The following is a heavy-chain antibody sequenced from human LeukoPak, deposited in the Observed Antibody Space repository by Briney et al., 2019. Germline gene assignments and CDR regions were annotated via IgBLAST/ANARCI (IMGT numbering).Heavy chain of an antibody. CDR1: GGSISSGGYY. J-gene: IGHJ5*02. CDR3: ARCPLVRGVILPWFDP. CDR2: IYYSGST. Sequence: SQTLSLTCTVSGGSISSGGYYWSWIRQHPGKGLEWVGYIYYSGSTYYNPSPKSRVSISVDTSKNQFSLTLSSVTAADTAVYYCARCPLVRGVILPWFDPWGPGSLFTVSS. D-gene: IGHD3-10*01. V-gene: IGHV4-31*03.